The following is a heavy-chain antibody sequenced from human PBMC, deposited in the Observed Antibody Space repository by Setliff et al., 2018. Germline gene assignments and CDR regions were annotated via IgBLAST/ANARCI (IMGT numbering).Heavy chain of an antibody. J-gene: IGHJ6*03. CDR3: AREGGLQGATSYYYFYNYINV. CDR2: INPNSGVT. Sequence: ASVKVSCKASGYTFTGYYMHWVRQAPGQGLEWMGWINPNSGVTSYAQSFQGRIAMTRDTSINTVYMELNSLTSDDAAVYFCAREGGLQGATSYYYFYNYINVWGKGTKVTVSS. CDR1: GYTFTGYY. D-gene: IGHD1-26*01. V-gene: IGHV1-2*02.